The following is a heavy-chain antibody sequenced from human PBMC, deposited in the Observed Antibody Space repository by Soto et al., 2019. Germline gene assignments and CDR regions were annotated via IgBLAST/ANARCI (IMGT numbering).Heavy chain of an antibody. V-gene: IGHV3-48*02. CDR3: ATNYYDSSGYFRAYAFDI. Sequence: GGSLRLSCAASGFTFSSYSMNWVRQAPGKGLEWVSYISSSSSTIYYADSVKGRFTISRDNAKNSLYLQMNSLRDEDTAVYYCATNYYDSSGYFRAYAFDIWGQGTMVTVSS. J-gene: IGHJ3*02. CDR2: ISSSSSTI. CDR1: GFTFSSYS. D-gene: IGHD3-22*01.